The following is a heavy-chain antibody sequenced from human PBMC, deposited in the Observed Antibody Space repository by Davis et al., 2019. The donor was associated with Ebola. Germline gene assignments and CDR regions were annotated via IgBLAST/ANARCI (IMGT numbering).Heavy chain of an antibody. V-gene: IGHV1-18*04. J-gene: IGHJ4*02. D-gene: IGHD2-15*01. CDR1: GYTFTSYG. CDR3: ARGGCSGGSCYSMDY. Sequence: ASVKVSCKASGYTFTSYGISWVRQAPGQGLEWMGWISAYNGNTNYAQKLQDRVTMTTDTSTSTAYMELRSLRSDDTAVYYCARGGCSGGSCYSMDYWGQGTLVTVSS. CDR2: ISAYNGNT.